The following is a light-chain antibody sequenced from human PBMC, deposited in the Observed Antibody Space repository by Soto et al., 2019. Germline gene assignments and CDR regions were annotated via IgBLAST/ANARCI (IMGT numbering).Light chain of an antibody. V-gene: IGLV1-44*01. J-gene: IGLJ1*01. CDR3: AAWDDSLNGREV. CDR1: SSNIGRNS. CDR2: NNK. Sequence: QSVLTQPPSASGTPGQRVTISCSGSSSNIGRNSVNWYQQLPGAAPKLLNYNNKQRPSGGPERNSGSKSGTSTSLANSGLQSEDEADYYCAAWDDSLNGREVFGTGTKVTVL.